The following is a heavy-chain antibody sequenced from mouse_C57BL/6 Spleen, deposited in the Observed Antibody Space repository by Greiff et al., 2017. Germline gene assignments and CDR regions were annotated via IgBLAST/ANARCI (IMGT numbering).Heavy chain of an antibody. Sequence: QVQLKESGPGLVQPSQSLSITCTVSGFSLTSYGVHWVRQPPGKGLEWLGVIWSGGSTDYNAAFISRLSISKDNSKSQVFFKMNSLQADDTAIYYCAKIYDGYYGYAMDYWGQGTSVTVSS. J-gene: IGHJ4*01. D-gene: IGHD2-3*01. CDR2: IWSGGST. CDR3: AKIYDGYYGYAMDY. V-gene: IGHV2-4*01. CDR1: GFSLTSYG.